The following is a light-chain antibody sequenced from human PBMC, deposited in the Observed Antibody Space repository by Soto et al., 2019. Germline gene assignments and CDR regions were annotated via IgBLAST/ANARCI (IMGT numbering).Light chain of an antibody. CDR3: QQTSATPWT. J-gene: IGKJ1*01. Sequence: DIKMTPSPSSLSPSGGERVSITCRARQSISTDLNWYQQKPGKAPKLLIYGASRVQSEAPSRMRGPESRTDFNLTMSSLKPKDLAVYYCQQTSATPWTLGQGTKVEI. CDR1: QSISTD. CDR2: GAS. V-gene: IGKV1-39*01.